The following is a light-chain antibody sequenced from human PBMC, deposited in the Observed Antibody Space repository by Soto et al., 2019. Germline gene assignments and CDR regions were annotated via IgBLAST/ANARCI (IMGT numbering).Light chain of an antibody. CDR3: QQYNSYSWT. J-gene: IGKJ1*01. Sequence: EIVMTQSPATLSVSPGERATLSCRASQSVSSDLAWYHQKPGQAPRLLIYGASTRATGIPARFSGSGSGTDFTLTISSLQPDDFATYYCQQYNSYSWTFGQGTKVDI. CDR1: QSVSSD. V-gene: IGKV3-15*01. CDR2: GAS.